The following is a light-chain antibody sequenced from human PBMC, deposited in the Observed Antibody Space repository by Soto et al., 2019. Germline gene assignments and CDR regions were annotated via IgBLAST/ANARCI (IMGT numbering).Light chain of an antibody. J-gene: IGKJ5*01. CDR2: AAS. CDR3: QQLNSYPIT. Sequence: DIQLTQSPSFLSASVGDRVTITCLASQVISSYLAWYQQKPGKAPKLLIYAASTLQSGVPSRFSGSRSGTEFTLTISSLQPEDFATYYCQQLNSYPITFGQGTRLEI. V-gene: IGKV1-9*01. CDR1: QVISSY.